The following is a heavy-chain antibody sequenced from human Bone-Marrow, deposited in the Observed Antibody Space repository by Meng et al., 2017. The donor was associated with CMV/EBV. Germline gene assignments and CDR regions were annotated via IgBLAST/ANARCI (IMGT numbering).Heavy chain of an antibody. J-gene: IGHJ4*02. CDR2: INPNSGNT. Sequence: ASVKVSCKASGYTFTGYYMHWVRQAPGQGLEWMGWINPNSGNTGYAQKFQGRVTMTRNTSISTAYMELSSLRSEDTAMYYCARARGYYGSGSYYPHFDYWGQGTLVTVSS. D-gene: IGHD3-10*01. V-gene: IGHV1-8*02. CDR1: GYTFTGYY. CDR3: ARARGYYGSGSYYPHFDY.